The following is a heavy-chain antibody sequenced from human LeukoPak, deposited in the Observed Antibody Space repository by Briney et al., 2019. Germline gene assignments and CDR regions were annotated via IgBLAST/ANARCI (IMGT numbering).Heavy chain of an antibody. V-gene: IGHV3-11*04. J-gene: IGHJ3*02. CDR2: ISSSGSTI. D-gene: IGHD3-22*01. Sequence: NPGGSLRLSCAASGFTFSDYYMSWIRQAPGKGLEWVSYISSSGSTIYYADSVKGRFTISRGNAKNSLYLQMNSLRAEDTAVYYCVRQGYYDSTDAFDIWGQGTMVTVSS. CDR3: VRQGYYDSTDAFDI. CDR1: GFTFSDYY.